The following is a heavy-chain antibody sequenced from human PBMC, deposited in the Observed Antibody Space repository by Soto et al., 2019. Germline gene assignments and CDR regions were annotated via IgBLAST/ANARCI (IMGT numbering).Heavy chain of an antibody. CDR3: ARHEEQLAYFDY. CDR1: CGSISSSSYY. Sequence: PSDTLSLTCTVSCGSISSSSYYWGWIRQPPGKGLEWIGSIYYSGSTYYNPSLKSRVTISVDTSKNQFSLKLSSVTAADTAVYYCARHEEQLAYFDYWGQGTLVTVSS. CDR2: IYYSGST. D-gene: IGHD6-6*01. J-gene: IGHJ4*02. V-gene: IGHV4-39*01.